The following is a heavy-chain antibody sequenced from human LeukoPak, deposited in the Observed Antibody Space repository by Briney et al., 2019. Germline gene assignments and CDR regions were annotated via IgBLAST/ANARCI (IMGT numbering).Heavy chain of an antibody. CDR2: ISISGSTI. D-gene: IGHD2-15*01. CDR1: GFTFSDYY. J-gene: IGHJ6*03. Sequence: GGSLRLSCAASGFTFSDYYMSWIRQAPGKGLEWVSYISISGSTIYYADSVKGRFTISRDNAKNSLYLQMNSLRAEDTAVYYCARGIRERGYCSGGSCSSYYYYYMDVWGKGTTVTVSS. V-gene: IGHV3-11*04. CDR3: ARGIRERGYCSGGSCSSYYYYYMDV.